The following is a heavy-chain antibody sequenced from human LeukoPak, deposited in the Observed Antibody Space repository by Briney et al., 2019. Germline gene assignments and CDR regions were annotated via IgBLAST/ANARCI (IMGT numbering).Heavy chain of an antibody. V-gene: IGHV1-2*02. Sequence: ASVKVSCKASGYTFTGYYMHWVRQAPGQGLEWMGWINPNSGGTNYAQKFQGRVTMTRDTSISTAYMELSRLRSDDTAVYYCAREQLVLYYMDVWGKGTTVTVSS. CDR1: GYTFTGYY. CDR2: INPNSGGT. CDR3: AREQLVLYYMDV. J-gene: IGHJ6*03. D-gene: IGHD6-13*01.